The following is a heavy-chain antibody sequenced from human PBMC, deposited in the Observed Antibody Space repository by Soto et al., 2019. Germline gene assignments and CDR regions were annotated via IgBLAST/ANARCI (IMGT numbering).Heavy chain of an antibody. J-gene: IGHJ4*02. V-gene: IGHV3-23*01. CDR2: ISGSGATP. Sequence: EVQLLASGGGLLQPGGSLRLSCSASGFTFNNYAMAWVRQAPGEGLEWVSGISGSGATPYYADSVKGRFTISRDNSKNTLFLQMNSLSAEDTAVYFCAKAGYCTGVSCYFYYFDSWGQGTLVTVSS. CDR3: AKAGYCTGVSCYFYYFDS. D-gene: IGHD2-15*01. CDR1: GFTFNNYA.